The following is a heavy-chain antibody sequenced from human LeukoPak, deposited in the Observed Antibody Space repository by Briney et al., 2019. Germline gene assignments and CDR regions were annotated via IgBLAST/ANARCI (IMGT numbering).Heavy chain of an antibody. CDR2: IYYSGST. CDR1: GGSISSYY. J-gene: IGHJ6*03. V-gene: IGHV4-59*01. CDR3: ARGLRDSRGYYGGIYYSYYMDV. Sequence: PSETLTLTCTVSGGSISSYYWSWIRQPPGKGLEWIGYIYYSGSTNYNPSLKSRVTFSVDTSNNHFSLKMTSVTAADTAVYFCARGLRDSRGYYGGIYYSYYMDVWGKGTTVTVSS. D-gene: IGHD3-22*01.